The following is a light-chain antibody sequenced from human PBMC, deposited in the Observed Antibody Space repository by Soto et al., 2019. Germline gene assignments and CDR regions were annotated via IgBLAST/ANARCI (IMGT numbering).Light chain of an antibody. CDR1: QSVSNNY. J-gene: IGKJ2*01. V-gene: IGKV3-20*01. CDR2: GSS. CDR3: PRYGSSPPYT. Sequence: EVVLTQSPGTLSLSPGERATLSCRASQSVSNNYLAWYQQKPGQSPKLLIFGSSDRATGIPDRFSGSGSGTHSTLTILILEPKDFAVYSFPRYGSSPPYTFGQGTKLEIK.